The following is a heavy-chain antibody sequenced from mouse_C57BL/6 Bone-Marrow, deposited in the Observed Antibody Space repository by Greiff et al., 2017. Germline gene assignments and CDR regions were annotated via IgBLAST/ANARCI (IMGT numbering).Heavy chain of an antibody. CDR1: GYTFTSYG. Sequence: QVQLKQSGAELARPGASVKLSCKASGYTFTSYGISWVKQRTGQGLEWIGEIYPRSGNTYYNEKFQGKATLTADNSSSTAYMELRSLTSEDSAVYFCARNYYGNRYAMDYWGQGTSVTVSS. D-gene: IGHD2-1*01. CDR3: ARNYYGNRYAMDY. J-gene: IGHJ4*01. CDR2: IYPRSGNT. V-gene: IGHV1-81*01.